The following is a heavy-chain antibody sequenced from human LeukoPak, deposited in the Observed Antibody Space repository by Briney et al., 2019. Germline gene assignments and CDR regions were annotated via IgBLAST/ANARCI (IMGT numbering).Heavy chain of an antibody. D-gene: IGHD3/OR15-3a*01. CDR1: GYTFTGYY. V-gene: IGHV1-2*02. J-gene: IGHJ3*02. Sequence: ASVKVSCKASGYTFTGYYMHWVRQAPGQGLEWMGWISPNSGGTNYAQKFQGRVTMTRDTSISTAYMELSRLRSDDTAVFYCARDGLQDDAFDIWGQGTMVTVSS. CDR2: ISPNSGGT. CDR3: ARDGLQDDAFDI.